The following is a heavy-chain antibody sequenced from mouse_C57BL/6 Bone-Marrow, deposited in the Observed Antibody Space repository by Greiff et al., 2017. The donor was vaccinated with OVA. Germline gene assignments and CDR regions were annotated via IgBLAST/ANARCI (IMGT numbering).Heavy chain of an antibody. CDR2: IYPRSGNT. V-gene: IGHV1-81*01. CDR3: ARSYGWGWYFDV. D-gene: IGHD2-2*01. Sequence: QVQLQQPGAELVKPGASVKLSCKASGYTFTSYGISWVKQRTGQGLEWIGEIYPRSGNTYYNEKFKGKATLTADKSSSTAYMELRSLTSEDSAVYFCARSYGWGWYFDVWGTGTTVTVSS. CDR1: GYTFTSYG. J-gene: IGHJ1*03.